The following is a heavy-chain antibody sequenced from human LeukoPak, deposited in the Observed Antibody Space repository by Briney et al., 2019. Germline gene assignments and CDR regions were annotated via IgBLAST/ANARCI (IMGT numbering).Heavy chain of an antibody. J-gene: IGHJ6*03. D-gene: IGHD6-19*01. CDR3: ARVAAVAPNYYYYYYMDV. V-gene: IGHV3-64*01. Sequence: GGSLRLSCAASGFTFSSYSMNWVRQAPGKGLEYVSAISSNGGSTYYANSVKGRFTISRDNSKNTLYLQMGSLRAEDMAVYYCARVAAVAPNYYYYYYMDVWGKGTTVTVSS. CDR1: GFTFSSYS. CDR2: ISSNGGST.